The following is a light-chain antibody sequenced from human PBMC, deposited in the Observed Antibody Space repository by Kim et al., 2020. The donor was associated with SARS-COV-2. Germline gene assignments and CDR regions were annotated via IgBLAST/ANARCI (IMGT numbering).Light chain of an antibody. J-gene: IGKJ4*01. CDR2: DAS. V-gene: IGKV3-11*01. CDR3: QQRSSWPLT. CDR1: QSVSTY. Sequence: SLSPGERAPLSCRASQSVSTYLAWYQQRSGQAPRVLIYDASNRATGIPARFSGSGSGTDFTLTISSLQPEDFAVYYCQQRSSWPLTFGGGTKLEIK.